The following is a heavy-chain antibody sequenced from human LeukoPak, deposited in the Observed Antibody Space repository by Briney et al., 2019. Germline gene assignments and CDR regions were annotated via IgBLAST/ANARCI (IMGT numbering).Heavy chain of an antibody. CDR1: GFSFSYYW. CDR2: TKEDGSGS. CDR3: AKGGVVGTRYYFDS. V-gene: IGHV3-7*01. D-gene: IGHD2-15*01. J-gene: IGHJ4*02. Sequence: GGSLRLSCAASGFSFSYYWMSWVRQDPGKGLEWVANTKEDGSGSSYVDSVKGRFTISRDNAKNSLYLQMNSLRAEDTAVYYCAKGGVVGTRYYFDSWGQGTLVTVSS.